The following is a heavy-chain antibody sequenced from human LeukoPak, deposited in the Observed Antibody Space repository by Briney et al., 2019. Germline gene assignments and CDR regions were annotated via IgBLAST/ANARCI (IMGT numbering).Heavy chain of an antibody. D-gene: IGHD1-20*01. J-gene: IGHJ4*02. CDR1: GFTFSSYS. CDR3: ARDALITGTHPPDY. Sequence: GGSLRLSCAASGFTFSSYSMNWVRQAPGKGLEWVSSISSSSSYIYYADSVKGRFTISRDNAKNSLYLQMNSLRAEDTAVYYCARDALITGTHPPDYWGQGTLVTVSS. V-gene: IGHV3-21*01. CDR2: ISSSSSYI.